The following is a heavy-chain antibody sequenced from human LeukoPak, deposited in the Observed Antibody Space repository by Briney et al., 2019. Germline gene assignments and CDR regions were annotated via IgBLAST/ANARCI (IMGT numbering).Heavy chain of an antibody. Sequence: SETLSLTCTVSGGSINNYYWSWIRQPPGKGLEWIGYIYDSGNSNYSPSLKSRVTISVDTSKNQFSLKLSSVTAADTAVYYCARPISAYYDSSGYFAYWGQGTLVTVSS. CDR1: GGSINNYY. J-gene: IGHJ4*02. CDR2: IYDSGNS. V-gene: IGHV4-59*12. D-gene: IGHD3-22*01. CDR3: ARPISAYYDSSGYFAY.